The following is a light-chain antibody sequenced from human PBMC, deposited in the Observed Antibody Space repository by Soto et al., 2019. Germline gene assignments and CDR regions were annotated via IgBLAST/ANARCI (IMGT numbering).Light chain of an antibody. CDR2: WAS. CDR3: QQYESTPPT. Sequence: DIVMTQSPDSLAVSLGERATINCKSSQSVLYSSNNQNYLAWYQQRPGQPPKLLIYWASTRESGVPDRFSGSGSGTDFTLTITSLQAEDVAVYDCQQYESTPPTCGQGTKVEIK. CDR1: QSVLYSSNNQNY. J-gene: IGKJ2*01. V-gene: IGKV4-1*01.